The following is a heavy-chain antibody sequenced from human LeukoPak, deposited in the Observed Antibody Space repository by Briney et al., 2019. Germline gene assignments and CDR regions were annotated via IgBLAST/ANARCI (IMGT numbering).Heavy chain of an antibody. V-gene: IGHV3-23*01. CDR3: AKQRVSNGYYYFDY. CDR2: FRSGAST. CDR1: GFTISSYA. J-gene: IGHJ4*02. D-gene: IGHD3-22*01. Sequence: GGSLRLSCAASGFTISSYAMSWVRPAPGKGLEWASSFRSGASTDYADSVKGRFTISRDNPKNTVYLQMNSLRAEDTAVYYCAKQRVSNGYYYFDYWGQGTLVTVSS.